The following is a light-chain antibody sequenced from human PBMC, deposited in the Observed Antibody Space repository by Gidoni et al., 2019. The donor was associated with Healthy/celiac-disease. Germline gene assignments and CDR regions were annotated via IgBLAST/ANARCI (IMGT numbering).Light chain of an antibody. V-gene: IGKV1-39*01. CDR2: AAS. Sequence: DIQMTQSPSSLSASVGDRVTITCRASQSISSYLNWYQQKPGKAPKLLIYAASSLQSGVPSRFSGSGSVTDFTLTIRSLQPEDFATYYCQQSYSTPITFGQGTRLEIK. CDR3: QQSYSTPIT. J-gene: IGKJ5*01. CDR1: QSISSY.